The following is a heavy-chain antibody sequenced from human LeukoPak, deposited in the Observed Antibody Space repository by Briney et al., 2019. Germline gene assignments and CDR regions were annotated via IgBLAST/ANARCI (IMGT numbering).Heavy chain of an antibody. CDR1: GYTFTSYG. J-gene: IGHJ4*02. CDR3: TREPPYDSSGYYDY. Sequence: SVKVSCKASGYTFTSYGISWVRQAPGQGLEWMGRIIPILGIANYAQKFQGRVTITADKSTSTAYMELSSLRSEDTAVYYCTREPPYDSSGYYDYWGQGTLVTVSS. D-gene: IGHD3-22*01. CDR2: IIPILGIA. V-gene: IGHV1-69*04.